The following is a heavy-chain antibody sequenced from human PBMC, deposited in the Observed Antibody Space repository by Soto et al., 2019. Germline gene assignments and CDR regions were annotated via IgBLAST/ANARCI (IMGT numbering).Heavy chain of an antibody. Sequence: QVQLVQSGAEVKKPGASVKVSCKASGYTFTTYYMHWVRQAPGQGLEWMGIINPGGGSTTYAQKFQGRVTMTKDTSTNTVYMELSSLRSEDTAVYYCARDRCSGGSCYYFDYWGRGTLVTVSS. CDR2: INPGGGST. V-gene: IGHV1-46*01. CDR1: GYTFTTYY. D-gene: IGHD2-15*01. J-gene: IGHJ4*02. CDR3: ARDRCSGGSCYYFDY.